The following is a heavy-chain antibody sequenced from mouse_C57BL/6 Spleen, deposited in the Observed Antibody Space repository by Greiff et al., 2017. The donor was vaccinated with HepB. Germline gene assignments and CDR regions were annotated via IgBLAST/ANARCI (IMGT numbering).Heavy chain of an antibody. CDR1: GFTFSDYG. D-gene: IGHD2-4*01. J-gene: IGHJ1*03. Sequence: EVQLVESGGGLVKPGGSLKLSCAASGFTFSDYGMHWVRQAPEKGLEWVAYISSGSSTIYYADTVKGRFTISRDNAKNTLFLQMTSLRSEDTAMYYCARSGGLRRDWYFDVWGTGTTVTVSS. CDR3: ARSGGLRRDWYFDV. V-gene: IGHV5-17*01. CDR2: ISSGSSTI.